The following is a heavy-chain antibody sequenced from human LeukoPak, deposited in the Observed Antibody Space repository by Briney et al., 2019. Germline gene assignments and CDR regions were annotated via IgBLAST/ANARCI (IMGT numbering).Heavy chain of an antibody. CDR1: GGSINSYY. D-gene: IGHD3-3*01. Sequence: PSETLSLTCTVSGGSINSYYWSWLRQPPGKGLEWIGYIYYSGSTNYNPSLKSRVTISVDTSKNQFSLKLSSVPAADTAVYYCARQGLRFSLSGFWFDPWGQGTLVTVSS. CDR2: IYYSGST. J-gene: IGHJ5*02. V-gene: IGHV4-59*08. CDR3: ARQGLRFSLSGFWFDP.